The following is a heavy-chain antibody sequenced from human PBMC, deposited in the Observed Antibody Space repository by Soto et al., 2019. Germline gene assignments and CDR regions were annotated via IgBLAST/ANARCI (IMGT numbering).Heavy chain of an antibody. CDR2: FNPTGDTA. V-gene: IGHV1-46*01. J-gene: IGHJ6*02. CDR1: GYTFTSYY. D-gene: IGHD5-18*01. Sequence: ASVKVSCKASGYTFTSYYIHWVRQAPGQGLEWMGIFNPTGDTASYAQRLQGRVTMTRDTSTGTAYMELGSLRSEDTAVYYCARGGRIVDTGIGYYYYHAMDVWGQGTTVTVSS. CDR3: ARGGRIVDTGIGYYYYHAMDV.